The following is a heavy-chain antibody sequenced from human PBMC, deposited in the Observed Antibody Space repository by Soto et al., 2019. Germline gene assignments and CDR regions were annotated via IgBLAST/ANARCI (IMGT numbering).Heavy chain of an antibody. D-gene: IGHD2-2*02. Sequence: EVQLLESGGGLVQPGGSLRLSCAASGFTFSSYAMSWVRQAPGKGLEWVSAISGSGGSTYYADSAKGRFTISRDNSKNTLYLQMNSLRADDTAVYYCAKAGGYQLRYGGEDYWGQGTLVTVSS. CDR2: ISGSGGST. J-gene: IGHJ4*02. V-gene: IGHV3-23*01. CDR1: GFTFSSYA. CDR3: AKAGGYQLRYGGEDY.